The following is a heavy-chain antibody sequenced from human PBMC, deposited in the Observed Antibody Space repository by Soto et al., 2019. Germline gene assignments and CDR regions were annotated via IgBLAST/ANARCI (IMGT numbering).Heavy chain of an antibody. D-gene: IGHD6-13*01. CDR3: ARDTLREASYSSRWCYGMDV. V-gene: IGHV6-1*01. CDR2: TYYRSKWYN. J-gene: IGHJ6*02. CDR1: GDSVSSNSAA. Sequence: SPTLSLTCAISGDSVSSNSAAWNWIRQSPSRGLEWLGRTYYRSKWYNDYAVSVKSRITINPDTSKNQFSLQLNSVTPEDTAVYYFARDTLREASYSSRWCYGMDVWGQGTTVTVSS.